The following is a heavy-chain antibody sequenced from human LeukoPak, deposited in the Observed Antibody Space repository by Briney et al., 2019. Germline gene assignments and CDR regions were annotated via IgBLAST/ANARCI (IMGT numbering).Heavy chain of an antibody. D-gene: IGHD2-2*01. CDR1: GFTFSSYE. Sequence: PGGSLRLSCAASGFTFSSYEMNWVRQAPGKGLEWVSYISSSGSTIYYADSVKGRFTISRDNAKNSLYLQMNSLRAEDTAVYYCVVEGYQLLSFDYWGQGTLVTVSS. J-gene: IGHJ4*02. CDR2: ISSSGSTI. CDR3: VVEGYQLLSFDY. V-gene: IGHV3-48*03.